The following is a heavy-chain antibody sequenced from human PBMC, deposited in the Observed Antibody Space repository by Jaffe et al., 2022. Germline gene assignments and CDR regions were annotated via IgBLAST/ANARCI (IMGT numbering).Heavy chain of an antibody. CDR2: LSYDGVKE. J-gene: IGHJ4*02. D-gene: IGHD3-3*01. V-gene: IGHV3-30*18. CDR3: VKDLGYGSWGGYSRSAGPPFEN. Sequence: QVHLVESGGGVVQTGRSLRLSCAASGFTFSSFGMHWVRQAPGKGLEWVATLSYDGVKEYYGDSVKGRFTISRDISENTLYLQMNGLRSEDTAIYYCVKDLGYGSWGGYSRSAGPPFENWGQGTLVIVSS. CDR1: GFTFSSFG.